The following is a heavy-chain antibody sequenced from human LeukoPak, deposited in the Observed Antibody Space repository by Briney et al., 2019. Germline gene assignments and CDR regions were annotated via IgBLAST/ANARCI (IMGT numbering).Heavy chain of an antibody. J-gene: IGHJ5*02. Sequence: PGASVKVSCKASGYTFTSYYMHWVRQAPGQGLEWMGGIIPIFGTANYAQKFQGRVTITADESTSTAYMELSSLRSEDTAVYYCARDVGPMPYYDFWSGDNWFDPWGQGTLVTVSS. CDR2: IIPIFGTA. D-gene: IGHD3-3*01. V-gene: IGHV1-69*13. CDR3: ARDVGPMPYYDFWSGDNWFDP. CDR1: GYTFTSYY.